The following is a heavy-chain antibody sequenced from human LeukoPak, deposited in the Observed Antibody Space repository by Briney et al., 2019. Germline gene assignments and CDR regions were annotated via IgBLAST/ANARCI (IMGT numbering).Heavy chain of an antibody. CDR3: ARLGRSGYDYYYYMDV. CDR1: GGSFSGYY. V-gene: IGHV4-34*01. D-gene: IGHD3-3*01. Sequence: SETLSLTCAVYGGSFSGYYWSWIRQPPGKRLEWIGEINHSGSTNYNPSLKSRVTISVDTSKNQFSLKLSSVTAADTAVYYCARLGRSGYDYYYYMDVWGKGTTVTVSS. J-gene: IGHJ6*03. CDR2: INHSGST.